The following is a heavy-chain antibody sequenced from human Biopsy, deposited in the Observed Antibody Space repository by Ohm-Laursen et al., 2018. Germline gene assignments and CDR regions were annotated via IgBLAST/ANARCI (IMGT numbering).Heavy chain of an antibody. CDR3: AKDALSTVTYAFDM. CDR2: INWNSGSV. CDR1: GFTFDDYG. J-gene: IGHJ3*02. D-gene: IGHD4-17*01. V-gene: IGHV3-9*01. Sequence: SLRLSCAASGFTFDDYGMHWVRQAPGKSLEWVSGINWNSGSVGYADSVKGRFSISRDNAKNSLYLQMNSLRVEDTALYYCAKDALSTVTYAFDMWGQGTMVTV.